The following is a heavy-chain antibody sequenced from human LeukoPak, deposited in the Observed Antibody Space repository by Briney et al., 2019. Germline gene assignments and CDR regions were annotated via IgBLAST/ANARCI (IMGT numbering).Heavy chain of an antibody. CDR2: ISAYNGNT. CDR3: AREKRITMVRGATLRCLDY. Sequence: ASVKVSCKASGYTFTGYYMHWVRQAPGQGLEWKGWISAYNGNTNYAQKLQGRVTMTTDTSTSTAYMELRSLRSDDTAVYYCAREKRITMVRGATLRCLDYWGQGTLVTVSS. CDR1: GYTFTGYY. V-gene: IGHV1-18*04. D-gene: IGHD3-10*01. J-gene: IGHJ4*02.